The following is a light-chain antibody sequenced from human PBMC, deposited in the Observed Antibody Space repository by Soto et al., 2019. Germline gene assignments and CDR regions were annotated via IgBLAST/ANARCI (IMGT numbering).Light chain of an antibody. J-gene: IGLJ1*01. CDR1: SSDVGSYNL. CDR3: CSYAGSSTFFYV. V-gene: IGLV2-23*03. Sequence: QSALTHPASVSGSPGQSITISCTGTSSDVGSYNLVSWYQQHPGKAPKLMIYEGSKRPLGVSNRSSGSKSGNTASLTISGLQAEDEADYYCCSYAGSSTFFYVLGTGTKVTVL. CDR2: EGS.